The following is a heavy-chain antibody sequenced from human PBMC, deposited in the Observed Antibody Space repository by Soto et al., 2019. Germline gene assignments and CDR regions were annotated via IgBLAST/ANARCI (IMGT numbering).Heavy chain of an antibody. CDR1: GFTFRSYS. CDR2: ISSSSSTT. D-gene: IGHD1-26*01. CDR3: ARGVVGGTTD. J-gene: IGHJ4*02. V-gene: IGHV3-48*02. Sequence: PGESLKISCAASGFTFRSYSMNWVRQSPGKGLEWVSYISSSSSTTYYADSVKGRFTISRDNAKNSLYLQMNSLRDEDTALYYCARGVVGGTTDWGQGTLVTVSS.